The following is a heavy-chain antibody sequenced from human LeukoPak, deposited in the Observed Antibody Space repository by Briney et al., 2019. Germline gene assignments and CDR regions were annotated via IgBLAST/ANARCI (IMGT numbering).Heavy chain of an antibody. V-gene: IGHV3-7*01. D-gene: IGHD3-22*01. J-gene: IGHJ4*02. Sequence: PGGSLRLSCAASGFTFSSYWMSWVRQAPGKGLEWVANIKQDGSEKYYVDSVKGRFTSSRDNAKNSLYLQMNSLRAEDTAVYYCARNYDSSGYYYIPFDYWGQGTLVTVSS. CDR1: GFTFSSYW. CDR3: ARNYDSSGYYYIPFDY. CDR2: IKQDGSEK.